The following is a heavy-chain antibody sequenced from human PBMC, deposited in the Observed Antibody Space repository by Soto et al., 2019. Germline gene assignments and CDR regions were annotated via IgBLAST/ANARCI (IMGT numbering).Heavy chain of an antibody. D-gene: IGHD3-22*01. Sequence: PGESLKISCAASGFTFGSFAMHWVRQAPGKGLEWVAVISYDGGNRYYADSVKGRFTISRDNFKNTLYLQMNSLRAEDTAVYYCVRDPDINAYYVFDYWGQGTLVTVSS. J-gene: IGHJ4*02. V-gene: IGHV3-30-3*01. CDR3: VRDPDINAYYVFDY. CDR2: ISYDGGNR. CDR1: GFTFGSFA.